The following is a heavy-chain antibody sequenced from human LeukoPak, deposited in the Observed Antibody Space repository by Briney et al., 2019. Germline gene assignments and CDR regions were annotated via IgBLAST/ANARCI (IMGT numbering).Heavy chain of an antibody. V-gene: IGHV3-23*01. CDR2: VSGSGGST. D-gene: IGHD3-10*01. J-gene: IGHJ4*02. Sequence: GGSLRLSCAASGFTFSSYAMSWVRQAPGKGLEWVSAVSGSGGSTYYADSVKGRFTISRDNSKNTLYLQMNSLRAEDTAVYYCAKTMVRGWYHFDYWGQGTLVTVSS. CDR1: GFTFSSYA. CDR3: AKTMVRGWYHFDY.